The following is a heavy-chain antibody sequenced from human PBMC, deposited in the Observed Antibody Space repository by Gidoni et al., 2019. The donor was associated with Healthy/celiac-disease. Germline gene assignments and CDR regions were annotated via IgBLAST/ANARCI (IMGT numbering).Heavy chain of an antibody. Sequence: EVQLLESGGGLVQPGGSLRLSWSASGFTFSRYALSWVRQAPGKGLEWVSAISGSGGRTYYADSVKGRFTISRDNSKNTLYLQMNSLRAEDTAVYYCAKEAGKNLSPYYFDYWGQGTLVTVSS. CDR1: GFTFSRYA. V-gene: IGHV3-23*01. CDR3: AKEAGKNLSPYYFDY. CDR2: ISGSGGRT. J-gene: IGHJ4*02. D-gene: IGHD1-7*01.